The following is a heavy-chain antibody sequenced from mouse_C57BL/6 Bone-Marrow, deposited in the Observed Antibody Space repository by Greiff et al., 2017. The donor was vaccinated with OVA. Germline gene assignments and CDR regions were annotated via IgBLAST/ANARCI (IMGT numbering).Heavy chain of an antibody. CDR1: EYEFPSHD. J-gene: IGHJ3*01. D-gene: IGHD2-4*01. Sequence: EVKLVESGGGLVQPGESLKLSCESYEYEFPSHDMSWVRQTPEKRLELVADINSDGGSTYYPDTMKSRFIISRDNTKKTLYLQMSSLRSDDTALYYSSGHGMITTRSWFAYWGQGTLVTVSA. CDR2: INSDGGST. CDR3: SGHGMITTRSWFAY. V-gene: IGHV5-2*03.